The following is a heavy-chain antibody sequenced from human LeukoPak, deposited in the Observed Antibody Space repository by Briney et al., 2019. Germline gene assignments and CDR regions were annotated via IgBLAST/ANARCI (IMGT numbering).Heavy chain of an antibody. CDR3: ARDSDVPFDY. CDR2: IKQDGSEK. V-gene: IGHV3-7*01. Sequence: PGGSLRLSCAASGFTFNSYAFNWVRQAPGKGLEWVANIKQDGSEKYYVDSVKGRFTISRDNAKNSLYLQMNSLRAEDTAVYYCARDSDVPFDYWGQGTLVTVSS. CDR1: GFTFNSYA. J-gene: IGHJ4*02. D-gene: IGHD3-16*01.